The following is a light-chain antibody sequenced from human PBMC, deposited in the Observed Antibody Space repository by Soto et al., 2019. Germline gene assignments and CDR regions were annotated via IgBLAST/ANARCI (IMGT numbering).Light chain of an antibody. J-gene: IGKJ1*01. CDR3: QQHNSYPWT. Sequence: DIQMTQSPSTLSASVGDRVTITCRASQSISSSLAWYQQKPGKAPKLLIYKASSLESGVPSRFSGSGSGTEFTLTISSLQPDDFATYYCQQHNSYPWTFGQGTKVEIK. CDR1: QSISSS. V-gene: IGKV1-5*03. CDR2: KAS.